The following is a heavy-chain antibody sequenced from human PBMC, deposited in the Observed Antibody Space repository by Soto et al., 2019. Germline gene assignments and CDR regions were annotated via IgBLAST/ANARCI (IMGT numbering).Heavy chain of an antibody. J-gene: IGHJ4*02. CDR1: GGSFSGYY. CDR3: ARTLYSYGPRFDY. D-gene: IGHD5-18*01. CDR2: INHSGST. V-gene: IGHV4-34*01. Sequence: PSETLSLTCAVYGGSFSGYYWSWIRQPPGKGLEWIGEINHSGSTNYNPSLKSRVTISVDTSKNQFSLKLSSVTAADTAVYYCARTLYSYGPRFDYWGKGTLVTVSS.